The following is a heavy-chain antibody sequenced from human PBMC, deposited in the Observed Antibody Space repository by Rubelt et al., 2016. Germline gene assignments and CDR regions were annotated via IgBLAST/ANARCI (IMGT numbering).Heavy chain of an antibody. V-gene: IGHV4-4*07. CDR1: GGSISSYY. J-gene: IGHJ4*02. CDR2: IYPSGST. CDR3: ARVFDISGYYVNFEY. D-gene: IGHD3-22*01. Sequence: QVQLQESGPGLVKPSEALSLTCTVSGGSISSYYWSWIRQPAGKGLEWIGRIYPSGSTNYNPSLKSRVTMSVDTSKNQFSLKLTSVTAADTAVYYCARVFDISGYYVNFEYWGQGTLVTVSS.